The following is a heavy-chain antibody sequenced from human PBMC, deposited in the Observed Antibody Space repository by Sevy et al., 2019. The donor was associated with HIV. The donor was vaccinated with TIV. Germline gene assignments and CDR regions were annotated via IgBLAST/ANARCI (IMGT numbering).Heavy chain of an antibody. CDR3: TTFGYDSSGYYYYYYGMDV. Sequence: GGSLRLSCAASGFTFSSYAMSWVRQAPGKGLEWVSAISGSGGSTYYADSVKGRFTISRDNSKNTLYLQMNSLRAEDTAVYYCTTFGYDSSGYYYYYYGMDVWGQGTTVTVSS. V-gene: IGHV3-23*01. J-gene: IGHJ6*02. CDR2: ISGSGGST. CDR1: GFTFSSYA. D-gene: IGHD3-22*01.